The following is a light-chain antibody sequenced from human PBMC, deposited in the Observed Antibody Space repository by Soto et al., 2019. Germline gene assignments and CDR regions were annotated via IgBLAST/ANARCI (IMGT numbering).Light chain of an antibody. Sequence: QSALTQPASVSGSPGQSSTIACTGISRDVGAYNFVSWYQQHPGKAPKLIMYDITDRPSGVSSRFSGSRSGDTAYLTISGLQADDEAHYYCSAYAVLNTLWVFGGGTKVTVL. CDR2: DIT. CDR3: SAYAVLNTLWV. CDR1: SRDVGAYNF. V-gene: IGLV2-14*03. J-gene: IGLJ3*02.